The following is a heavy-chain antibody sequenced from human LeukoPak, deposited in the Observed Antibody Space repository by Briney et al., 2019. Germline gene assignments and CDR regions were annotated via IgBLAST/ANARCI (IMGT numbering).Heavy chain of an antibody. J-gene: IGHJ4*02. D-gene: IGHD6-13*01. CDR2: INWDGEAT. CDR3: ARDLSSSWYSLAY. V-gene: IGHV3-20*04. CDR1: GFDFDDYG. Sequence: PGGSLRLSCAVSGFDFDDYGMSWVRHAPGKGLEWVSGINWDGEATEYGDSVKGRFTISRDNAENALYLQMNGLRAEDTALYYCARDLSSSWYSLAYWGRGTLVTVSS.